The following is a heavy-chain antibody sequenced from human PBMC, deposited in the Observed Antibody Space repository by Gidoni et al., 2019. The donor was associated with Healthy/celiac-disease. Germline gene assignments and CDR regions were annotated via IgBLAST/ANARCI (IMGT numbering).Heavy chain of an antibody. CDR1: GGSISSGSYY. V-gene: IGHV4-61*02. CDR2: IYTSGST. D-gene: IGHD1-20*01. J-gene: IGHJ4*02. CDR3: ARAAITITGTTLDY. Sequence: QVQLQESGPGLVKPSQPLSLTCTVSGGSISSGSYYWSWIRQPAGKGLEWIGRIYTSGSTNYNPSLKSRVTISVDTSKNQFSLKLSSVTAADTAVYYCARAAITITGTTLDYWGQGTLVTVSS.